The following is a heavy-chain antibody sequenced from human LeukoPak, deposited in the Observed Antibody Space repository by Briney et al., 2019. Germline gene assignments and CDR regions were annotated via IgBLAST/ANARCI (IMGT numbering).Heavy chain of an antibody. CDR1: GYTFTDYY. J-gene: IGHJ4*02. CDR2: VDPEDGET. CDR3: ATHNYYDSSGYPYY. D-gene: IGHD3-22*01. V-gene: IGHV1-69-2*01. Sequence: KISCKVSGYTFTDYYMNWVQQAPGKGLEWMGLVDPEDGETIYAEKFQGRVTITADTSTDTAYMELSSLRSEDTAVYYCATHNYYDSSGYPYYWGQGTLVTVSS.